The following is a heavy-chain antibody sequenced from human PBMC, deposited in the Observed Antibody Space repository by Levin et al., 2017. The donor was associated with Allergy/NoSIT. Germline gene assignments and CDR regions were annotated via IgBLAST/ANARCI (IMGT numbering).Heavy chain of an antibody. D-gene: IGHD3-3*01. CDR1: GFIFTNYA. J-gene: IGHJ4*02. Sequence: GESLKISCAASGFIFTNYAMSWVRQAPGKGLEWVSSISGSGDSTYYVDSVKGRFTISRDNSKNTLYLQMNSLRAEDTAVYYCAKDGGLRFFEWFSFPYYWGQGTLVNVSS. V-gene: IGHV3-23*01. CDR3: AKDGGLRFFEWFSFPYY. CDR2: ISGSGDST.